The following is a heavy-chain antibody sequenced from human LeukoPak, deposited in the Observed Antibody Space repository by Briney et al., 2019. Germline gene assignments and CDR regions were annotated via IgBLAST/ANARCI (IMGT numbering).Heavy chain of an antibody. CDR3: AKDRVRYCGSGSYSGYYYYYYMDV. V-gene: IGHV3-23*01. CDR1: GFTFSSYG. Sequence: GGTLRLSCAASGFTFSSYGMSWVRQAPGKGLEWVSAISGSGGSTYYADSVKGRFTISRDNSKNTLYLQMNSLRAEDTAVYYCAKDRVRYCGSGSYSGYYYYYYMDVWGKGTTVTISS. CDR2: ISGSGGST. J-gene: IGHJ6*03. D-gene: IGHD3-10*01.